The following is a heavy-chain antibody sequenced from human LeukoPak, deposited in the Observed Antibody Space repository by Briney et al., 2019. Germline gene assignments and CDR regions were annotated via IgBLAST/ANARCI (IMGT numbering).Heavy chain of an antibody. D-gene: IGHD6-13*01. CDR3: AEIAAAGFYYYMDV. Sequence: GGSLRLSCAASGFTFSSYSMNWVRQAPGKGLEWVSSISSSSSYIYYADSVKGRFTISRDNAKNSLYLQMNSLRAEDTAVYYCAEIAAAGFYYYMDVWGKGTTVTVSS. CDR2: ISSSSSYI. CDR1: GFTFSSYS. J-gene: IGHJ6*03. V-gene: IGHV3-21*01.